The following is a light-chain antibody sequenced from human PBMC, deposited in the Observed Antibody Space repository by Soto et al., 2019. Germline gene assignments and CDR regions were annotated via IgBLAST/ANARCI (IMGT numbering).Light chain of an antibody. Sequence: QSVLAQPRSVSGSPGQSGTISCTVTSSDVGGYNFVSWYQQHPGKAPKLMIYDVRKRPSRVPDRFSGSKSGNTASLTISGLQAEDEADYYCCSYAGSYAYVFGSGTKVTVL. CDR2: DVR. CDR1: SSDVGGYNF. J-gene: IGLJ1*01. V-gene: IGLV2-11*01. CDR3: CSYAGSYAYV.